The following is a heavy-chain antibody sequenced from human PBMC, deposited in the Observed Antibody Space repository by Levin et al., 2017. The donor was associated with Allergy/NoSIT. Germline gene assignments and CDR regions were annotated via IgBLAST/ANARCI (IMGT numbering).Heavy chain of an antibody. Sequence: GGSLRLSCAASGFTFSSYGMHWVRQAPGKGLEWVAVISYDGSNKYYADSVKGRFTISRDNSKNTLYLQMNSLRAEDTAVYYCAKDQSYAVAGENDAFDIWGQGTMVTVSS. D-gene: IGHD6-19*01. CDR3: AKDQSYAVAGENDAFDI. CDR1: GFTFSSYG. V-gene: IGHV3-30*18. CDR2: ISYDGSNK. J-gene: IGHJ3*02.